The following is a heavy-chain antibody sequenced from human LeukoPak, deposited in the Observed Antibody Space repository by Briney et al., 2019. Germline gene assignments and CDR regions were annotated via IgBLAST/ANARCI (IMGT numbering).Heavy chain of an antibody. D-gene: IGHD6-6*01. CDR3: ARTTARPGSNWFDP. V-gene: IGHV4-59*13. J-gene: IGHJ5*02. CDR2: IDYSGYT. CDR1: GGSISSYY. Sequence: SETLSLTCSVSGGSISSYYCSWILQPPGKGLEWVGYIDYSGYTNYNPSLKSRVTISVDTSKNQFSLKLSSVTAADTAVYYCARTTARPGSNWFDPWGQGTLVTVSS.